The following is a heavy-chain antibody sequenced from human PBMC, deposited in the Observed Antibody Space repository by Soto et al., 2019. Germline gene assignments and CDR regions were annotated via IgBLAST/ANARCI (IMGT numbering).Heavy chain of an antibody. CDR1: GSSISSYY. V-gene: IGHV4-59*08. D-gene: IGHD2-2*02. J-gene: IGHJ2*01. Sequence: PSETLSLTCTVSGSSISSYYWSWIRQPPGKELKRIGYIYYSGSTNYNPSLKSRVNISVDTSKNQFSHKLSSDTAADTTEYYWARRAGVPAVIPYWYFDLWGRGTLVTVSS. CDR2: IYYSGST. CDR3: ARRAGVPAVIPYWYFDL.